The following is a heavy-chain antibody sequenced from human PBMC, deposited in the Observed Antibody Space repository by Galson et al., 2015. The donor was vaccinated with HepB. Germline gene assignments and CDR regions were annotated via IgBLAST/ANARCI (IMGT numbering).Heavy chain of an antibody. V-gene: IGHV3-7*03. D-gene: IGHD2-21*02. J-gene: IGHJ5*02. CDR1: GFTFSSYW. CDR2: IKQDGSEK. Sequence: SLRLSCAASGFTFSSYWMSWVRQAPGKGLEWVANIKQDGSEKYYVDSVKGRFTISRDNAKNSLYLQMNSLRAEDTAVYYCARVGLLGGDSEDRFDPWGQGTLVTVSS. CDR3: ARVGLLGGDSEDRFDP.